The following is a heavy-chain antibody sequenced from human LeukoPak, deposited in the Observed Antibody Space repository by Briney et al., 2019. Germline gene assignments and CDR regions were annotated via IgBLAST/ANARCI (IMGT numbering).Heavy chain of an antibody. D-gene: IGHD6-13*01. V-gene: IGHV3-48*01. CDR3: ARDPNSSSWWQNYYYMDV. Sequence: GGSLRLSCAASGFTFSSYSMMWVRQAPGKGLEWVSYISSSSTTIHYADSVKGRFTISRDNAKNSVYLQMNSLRAEDTAVYYCARDPNSSSWWQNYYYMDVWGKGTTVTVSS. CDR1: GFTFSSYS. J-gene: IGHJ6*03. CDR2: ISSSSTTI.